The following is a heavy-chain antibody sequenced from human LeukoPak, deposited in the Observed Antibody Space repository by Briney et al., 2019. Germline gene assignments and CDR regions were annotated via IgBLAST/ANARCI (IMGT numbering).Heavy chain of an antibody. Sequence: KPSETLSLTCTVSGYSISSGYYWGWIRQPPGKGLEWIGNIYHSGSTYYNPSLKSRVTISVDTSKNRFSLKLSSVTAADTAVYYCAREVYCGGDCYSSIDYWGQGTLVTVSS. CDR1: GYSISSGYY. CDR3: AREVYCGGDCYSSIDY. V-gene: IGHV4-38-2*02. CDR2: IYHSGST. D-gene: IGHD2-21*01. J-gene: IGHJ4*02.